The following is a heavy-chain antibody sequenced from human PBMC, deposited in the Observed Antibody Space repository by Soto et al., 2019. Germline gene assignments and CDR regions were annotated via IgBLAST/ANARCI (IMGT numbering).Heavy chain of an antibody. CDR2: IYYSGST. V-gene: IGHV4-59*01. Sequence: SETLSLTCTVSGGSISSYYWSWIRQPPGKGLEWIGYIYYSGSTNYNPSLKSRVTISVDTSKNQFSLKLSFVTAADTAVYYCARSSLRYFDWLQLFDPWGQGTLVTVSS. J-gene: IGHJ5*02. CDR1: GGSISSYY. CDR3: ARSSLRYFDWLQLFDP. D-gene: IGHD3-9*01.